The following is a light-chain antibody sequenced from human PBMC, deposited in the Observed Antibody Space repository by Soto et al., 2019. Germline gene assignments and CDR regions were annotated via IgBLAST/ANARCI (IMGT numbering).Light chain of an antibody. CDR1: QDVGRW. V-gene: IGKV1D-12*01. CDR2: ATS. J-gene: IGKJ5*01. Sequence: DIQITQSPSSLSASVGDTVSISCRSSQDVGRWLSWYQQKPGKAPKILIFATSTLQSGVPSRFSGSGPGTDFTLTITSLQSEDFATYYCQQARSFPVTFGQGTRLEIK. CDR3: QQARSFPVT.